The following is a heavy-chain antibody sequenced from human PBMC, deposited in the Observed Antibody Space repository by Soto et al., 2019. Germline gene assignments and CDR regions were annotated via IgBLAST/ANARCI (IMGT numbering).Heavy chain of an antibody. D-gene: IGHD6-13*01. CDR3: VLPAAAGEQSYYYCCMDV. J-gene: IGHJ6*01. CDR1: GFTFSSYG. Sequence: QVQLVESGGGVVQPGRSLRLSCAASGFTFSSYGMHGVRQAPGKGLEWVAVIWYDVSNKYYADPVKGRFTISRDNSKNTMYLKMNSLRAEDTAVYYCVLPAAAGEQSYYYCCMDVWVQGTTVTVSS. CDR2: IWYDVSNK. V-gene: IGHV3-33*01.